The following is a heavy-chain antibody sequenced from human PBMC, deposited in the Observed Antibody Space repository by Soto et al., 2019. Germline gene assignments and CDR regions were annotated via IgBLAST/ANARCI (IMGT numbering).Heavy chain of an antibody. J-gene: IGHJ6*02. D-gene: IGHD5-12*01. CDR3: ARDSMYSGYDTYYYYGMDV. CDR1: GFTVSSNY. V-gene: IGHV3-66*01. CDR2: IYSGGST. Sequence: EVQLVESGGGLVQPGGSLRLSCAASGFTVSSNYMSWVRQAPGKGLEWVSVIYSGGSTYYADSVKGRFTISRDNSKNTLYLQMNSLRAEDTAVYYCARDSMYSGYDTYYYYGMDVWGQGTTVTVSS.